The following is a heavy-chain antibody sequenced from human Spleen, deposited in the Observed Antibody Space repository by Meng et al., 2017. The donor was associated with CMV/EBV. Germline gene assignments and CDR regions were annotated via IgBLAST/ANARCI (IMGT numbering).Heavy chain of an antibody. CDR3: VKPFYCTSTTCYWNY. D-gene: IGHD2-2*01. V-gene: IGHV3-7*01. CDR2: INQDGSDK. J-gene: IGHJ4*02. CDR1: GFTFSSYW. Sequence: SGFTFSSYWMTWLRQPPGKGLEWVANINQDGSDKYYVDSVKGRFTISRDNAKKSLYLQLNSLRADDTAVYYCVKPFYCTSTTCYWNYWGQGTLVTVSS.